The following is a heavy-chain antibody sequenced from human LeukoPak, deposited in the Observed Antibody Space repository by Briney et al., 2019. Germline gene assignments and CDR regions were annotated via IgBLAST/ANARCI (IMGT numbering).Heavy chain of an antibody. V-gene: IGHV4-38-2*01. D-gene: IGHD4-17*01. J-gene: IGHJ5*02. CDR1: GYSISSGYY. CDR2: IYHSGST. Sequence: SETLSLTCAVSGYSISSGYYWGWIRQPPGKGLEWIGSIYHSGSTYYNPSLKSRVTISVDTPKNQFSLKLSSVTAADTAVYYCARVDGDYPNWFDPRGQGTLVTVSS. CDR3: ARVDGDYPNWFDP.